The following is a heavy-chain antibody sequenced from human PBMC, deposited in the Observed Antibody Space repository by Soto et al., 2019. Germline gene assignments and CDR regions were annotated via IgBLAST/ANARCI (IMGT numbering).Heavy chain of an antibody. D-gene: IGHD3-10*01. CDR1: GYSFTSYW. CDR2: IYPGDSDT. V-gene: IGHV5-51*01. Sequence: KVSCKGSGYSFTSYWIGWVRQMPGKGLEWMGIIYPGDSDTRYSPSFQGQVTISADKSISTAYLQWSSLKASDTAMYYCARQVDTMVRGVIQTNWFDPWGQGTLVTV. J-gene: IGHJ5*02. CDR3: ARQVDTMVRGVIQTNWFDP.